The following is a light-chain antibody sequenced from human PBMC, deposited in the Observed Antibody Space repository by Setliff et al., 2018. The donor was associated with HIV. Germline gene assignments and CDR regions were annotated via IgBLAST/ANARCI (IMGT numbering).Light chain of an antibody. Sequence: VLTQPPSASGTPGQRVTISCSGSSSNIGSNYVYWYQQLPGTAPKLLIYRNTQRPSGVPDRFSGSKSGTSASLAISGLRSEDEADYYCAAWDDSLSGLFGGGTKVTVL. V-gene: IGLV1-47*01. CDR1: SSNIGSNY. J-gene: IGLJ2*01. CDR2: RNT. CDR3: AAWDDSLSGL.